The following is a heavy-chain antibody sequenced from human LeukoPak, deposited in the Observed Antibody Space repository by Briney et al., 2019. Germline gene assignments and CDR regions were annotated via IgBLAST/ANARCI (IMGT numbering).Heavy chain of an antibody. CDR2: IYTSGST. J-gene: IGHJ5*02. D-gene: IGHD2-8*01. CDR1: GGSISSYY. CDR3: ARASCTNGVRYTKFPNYNWFDP. Sequence: PSETLSLTCTVSGGSISSYYWSWIRQPAGKGLEWIGRIYTSGSTNYNPSLKSRVTMSVDTSKNQFSLKLSSVTAADTAVYYCARASCTNGVRYTKFPNYNWFDPWGQGTLVTVSS. V-gene: IGHV4-4*07.